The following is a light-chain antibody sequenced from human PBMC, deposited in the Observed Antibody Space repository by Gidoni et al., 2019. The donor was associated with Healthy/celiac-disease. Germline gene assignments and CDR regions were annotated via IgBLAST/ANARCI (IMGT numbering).Light chain of an antibody. CDR3: QSYDSSLSGWV. J-gene: IGLJ3*02. V-gene: IGLV1-40*01. CDR2: GNS. CDR1: SSNIGAGYA. Sequence: QSVLQQPPSVSGAPATKVTISCTGSSSNIGAGYAVHWYQQLPGTAPKLLIYGNSNRPSGFPDRFSGSKSGTSASLAITGLQAEDEADYYCQSYDSSLSGWVFGGGTKLTVL.